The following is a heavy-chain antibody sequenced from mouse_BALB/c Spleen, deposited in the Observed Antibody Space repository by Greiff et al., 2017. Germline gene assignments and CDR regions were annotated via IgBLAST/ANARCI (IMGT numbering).Heavy chain of an antibody. Sequence: EVHLVESGPSLVKPSQTLSLTCSVTGDSITSGYWNWIRKFPGNKLEYMGYISYSGSTYYNPSLKSRISITRDTSKNQYYLQLNSVTTEDTATYYCARYDYDYDAYFDYWGQGTTLTVSS. V-gene: IGHV3-8*02. CDR2: ISYSGST. J-gene: IGHJ2*01. CDR1: GDSITSGY. CDR3: ARYDYDYDAYFDY. D-gene: IGHD2-4*01.